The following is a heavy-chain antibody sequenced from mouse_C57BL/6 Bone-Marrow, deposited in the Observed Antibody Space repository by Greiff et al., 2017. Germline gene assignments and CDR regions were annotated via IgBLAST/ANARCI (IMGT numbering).Heavy chain of an antibody. V-gene: IGHV1-19*01. CDR1: GYTFTDYY. J-gene: IGHJ1*03. CDR2: INPYNGGT. Sequence: VQLQQSGPVLVKPGASVKMSCKASGYTFTDYYMNWVKQSHGKSLEWIGVINPYNGGTSYNQKFKGKATLTVDKSSSTAYMELNSLTSEDSAVYYCASALLLLRLGVWGTGTTVTVSS. D-gene: IGHD1-1*01. CDR3: ASALLLLRLGV.